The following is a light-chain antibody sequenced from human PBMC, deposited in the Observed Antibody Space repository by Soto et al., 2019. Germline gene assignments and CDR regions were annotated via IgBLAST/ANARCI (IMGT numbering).Light chain of an antibody. J-gene: IGKJ4*01. CDR2: AAS. CDR1: QGISNF. V-gene: IGKV1-27*01. CDR3: QQYKSAPSLT. Sequence: DIQMTQSPSSLSASVGDRVTITCRASQGISNFLAWYQHKPGKVPKLLIYAASTLQSGVPSRFSCSGSGTDFSLPISSLQPEDVATYYCQQYKSAPSLTFGGGTKVEIK.